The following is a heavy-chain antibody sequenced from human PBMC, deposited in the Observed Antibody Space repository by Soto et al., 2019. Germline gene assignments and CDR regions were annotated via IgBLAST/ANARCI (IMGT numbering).Heavy chain of an antibody. D-gene: IGHD3-22*01. Sequence: HPGGSLRLSCAASGFTFSSYGMHWVRQAPGKGLEWVAVIWYDGSNKYYADSVKGRFTISRDNSKNTLYLQMNSLRAEDTAVYYCAKHLIGGRLQSPFDLWGQGTQVTVSS. CDR1: GFTFSSYG. CDR2: IWYDGSNK. V-gene: IGHV3-33*06. CDR3: AKHLIGGRLQSPFDL. J-gene: IGHJ4*02.